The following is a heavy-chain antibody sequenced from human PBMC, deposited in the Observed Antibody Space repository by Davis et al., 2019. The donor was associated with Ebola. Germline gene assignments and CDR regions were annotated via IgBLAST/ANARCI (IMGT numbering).Heavy chain of an antibody. J-gene: IGHJ6*02. Sequence: AASVKVSCKASGYTFTSYAMHWVRQAPGQRLEWMGWINAGNGNTKYSQKFQGRVTITRDTSASTAYMELSRLRSDDTAVYYCARDHTPYYDFWSGSPLFGVDVWGQGTTVTVSS. V-gene: IGHV1-3*01. CDR3: ARDHTPYYDFWSGSPLFGVDV. CDR2: INAGNGNT. CDR1: GYTFTSYA. D-gene: IGHD3-3*01.